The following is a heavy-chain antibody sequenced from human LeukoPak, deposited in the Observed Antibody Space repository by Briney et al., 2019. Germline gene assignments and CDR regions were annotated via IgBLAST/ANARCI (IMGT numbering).Heavy chain of an antibody. CDR2: INSDGSST. CDR1: GYSFTSYW. J-gene: IGHJ4*02. CDR3: ARAGGYYYDSSGYKSPPDY. Sequence: GESLKISCKGSGYSFTSYWMHWVRQAPGKGLVWVSRINSDGSSTIYADSVKGRFTISRDNAKNTLYLQMNSLRAEDTAVYYCARAGGYYYDSSGYKSPPDYWGQGTLVTVSS. V-gene: IGHV3-74*01. D-gene: IGHD3-22*01.